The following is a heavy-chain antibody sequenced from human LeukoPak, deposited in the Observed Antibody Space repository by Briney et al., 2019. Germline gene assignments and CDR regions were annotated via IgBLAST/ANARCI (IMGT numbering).Heavy chain of an antibody. CDR3: AKDLSVVGAHDSFDV. V-gene: IGHV3-30*18. J-gene: IGHJ3*01. Sequence: PGGSLRLSCAASGFSFSSYGMHWVRQAPGKGLEWLTVISYDGNTIYYADSVKGRFTISRDNPKNTLYLQMNSLRIEDTAVYYCAKDLSVVGAHDSFDVWGQGTMVTVSS. D-gene: IGHD1-26*01. CDR1: GFSFSSYG. CDR2: ISYDGNTI.